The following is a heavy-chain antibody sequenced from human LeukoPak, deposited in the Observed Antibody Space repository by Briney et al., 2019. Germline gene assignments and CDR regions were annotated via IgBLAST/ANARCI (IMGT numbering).Heavy chain of an antibody. J-gene: IGHJ4*02. CDR2: IYSGGST. Sequence: GGSLRLSCAASGFTFSSNYMSWVRQAPGKGLEWVSVIYSGGSTYYADSVKGRFTISRDNSKNTLYLQMNSLRAEDTAVYYCARVDSSGYYSWYFDYWGQGTLVTVSS. V-gene: IGHV3-66*01. D-gene: IGHD3-22*01. CDR3: ARVDSSGYYSWYFDY. CDR1: GFTFSSNY.